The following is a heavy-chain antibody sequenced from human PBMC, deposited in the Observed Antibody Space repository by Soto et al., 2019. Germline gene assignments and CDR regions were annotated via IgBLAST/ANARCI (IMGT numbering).Heavy chain of an antibody. J-gene: IGHJ6*02. CDR3: ARGITFGGVLNGMDV. D-gene: IGHD3-16*01. CDR2: IIPIFGTA. V-gene: IGHV1-69*06. Sequence: SVKVSCKASGGTFSSYAISWVRQAPGQGLEWMGGIIPIFGTANYAQKFQGRVTITADKYTSTAYMELSSLRSEDTAVYYCARGITFGGVLNGMDVWGQGTTVTVSS. CDR1: GGTFSSYA.